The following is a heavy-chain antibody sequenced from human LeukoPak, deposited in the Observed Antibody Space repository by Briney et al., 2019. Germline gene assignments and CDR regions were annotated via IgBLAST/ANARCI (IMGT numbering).Heavy chain of an antibody. CDR2: LHHSGST. CDR3: ARVGGNDSTGHYSVDY. V-gene: IGHV4-38-2*01. Sequence: SETLSLTCAVSGYSITRVYWWGWIRQTPGRGLEWIGSLHHSGSTSYNPSLKSRVTISVDTSKNQFSLRPSSVTAADTAVYYCARVGGNDSTGHYSVDYWGQGTLVTVSS. J-gene: IGHJ4*02. D-gene: IGHD3-22*01. CDR1: GYSITRVYW.